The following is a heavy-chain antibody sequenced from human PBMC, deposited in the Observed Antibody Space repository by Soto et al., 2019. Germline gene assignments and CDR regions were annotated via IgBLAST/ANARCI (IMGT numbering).Heavy chain of an antibody. V-gene: IGHV4-59*08. J-gene: IGHJ6*02. D-gene: IGHD2-15*01. Sequence: QVQLQESGPGLVKPSETLSLTCTVSGDSISSYNLAWIRQPPGKGLEWIGYFRSSGGTSYNPSLRSRVAISVDGSTKQFSLTQRSVTTADTAVYYCVRQGIGLLHGLADVWGQGTTVTVSS. CDR2: FRSSGGT. CDR3: VRQGIGLLHGLADV. CDR1: GDSISSYN.